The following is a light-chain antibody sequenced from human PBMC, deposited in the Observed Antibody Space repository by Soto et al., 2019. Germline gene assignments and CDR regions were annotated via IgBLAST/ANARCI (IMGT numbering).Light chain of an antibody. J-gene: IGLJ7*01. V-gene: IGLV2-14*01. Sequence: QSALTQPAYVSGALGQSITISCTGSSSDIGGYNYVSWYQQHPGKAPKLMIYEVSYRPSWVSNLFSASKSGNTASLTISRLQAEDEDDYYCNSFTSSATLVFGGGTQLTVL. CDR2: EVS. CDR3: NSFTSSATLV. CDR1: SSDIGGYNY.